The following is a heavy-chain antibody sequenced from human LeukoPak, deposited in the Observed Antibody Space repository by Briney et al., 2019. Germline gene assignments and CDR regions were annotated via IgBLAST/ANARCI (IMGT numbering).Heavy chain of an antibody. J-gene: IGHJ3*02. V-gene: IGHV3-30*18. CDR1: GFTFSSYG. D-gene: IGHD4-23*01. Sequence: GGSLRLSCAASGFTFSSYGMHWVRQAPGKGLEWVAVISYDGSNKYYADSVKGRFTISRDNSKNTLYLQMNSLRAEDTAVYYCAKDYGGNSGAFDIWGQGTMVTVSS. CDR2: ISYDGSNK. CDR3: AKDYGGNSGAFDI.